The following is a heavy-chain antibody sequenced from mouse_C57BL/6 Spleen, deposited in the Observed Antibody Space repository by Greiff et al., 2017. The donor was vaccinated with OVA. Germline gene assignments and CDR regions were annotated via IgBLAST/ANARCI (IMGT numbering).Heavy chain of an antibody. D-gene: IGHD1-1*01. CDR3: ARDYGSSYEGAMDY. CDR2: IHPNSGST. V-gene: IGHV1-64*01. J-gene: IGHJ4*01. CDR1: GYTFTSYW. Sequence: QVQLQQPGAELVKPGASVKLSCKASGYTFTSYWMHWVKQRPGQGLEWIGMIHPNSGSTNYNEKFKSKATLTVDKSSSTAYMQRSSLTSEDSAVYYCARDYGSSYEGAMDYWGQGTSVTVSS.